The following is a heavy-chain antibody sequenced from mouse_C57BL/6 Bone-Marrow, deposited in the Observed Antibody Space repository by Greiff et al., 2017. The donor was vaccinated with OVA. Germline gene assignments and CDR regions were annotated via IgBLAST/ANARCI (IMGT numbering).Heavy chain of an antibody. D-gene: IGHD1-1*02. CDR2: IYPGDGDT. Sequence: QVQLQQSGPELVKPGASVKISCKASGYAFSSSWMNWVKQRPGKGLEWIGRIYPGDGDTNYNGKFKGKATLTADKSSSTAYMQLSSLTSEDSTVYFCAREDYGLWGQGTTLTVSS. J-gene: IGHJ2*01. CDR1: GYAFSSSW. CDR3: AREDYGL. V-gene: IGHV1-82*01.